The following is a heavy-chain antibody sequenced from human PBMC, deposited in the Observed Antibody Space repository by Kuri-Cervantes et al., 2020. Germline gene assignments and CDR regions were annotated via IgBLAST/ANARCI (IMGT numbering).Heavy chain of an antibody. J-gene: IGHJ4*02. Sequence: GRSLRLSCAASGFTFSIYSMNWVRQAQGNGLEWVSSISSSSSYIYYADSVKGRFTISRDNSKNTLYLQMNSLRGEETAVYYCAKPDRRYRSGGSCYPFDYLGQGTLVTVSS. D-gene: IGHD2-15*01. CDR2: ISSSSSYI. V-gene: IGHV3-21*04. CDR1: GFTFSIYS. CDR3: AKPDRRYRSGGSCYPFDY.